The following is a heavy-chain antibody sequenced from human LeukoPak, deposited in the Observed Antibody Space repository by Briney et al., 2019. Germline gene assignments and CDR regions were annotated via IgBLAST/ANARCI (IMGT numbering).Heavy chain of an antibody. D-gene: IGHD6-19*01. V-gene: IGHV1-3*03. CDR2: IYGDNGDT. J-gene: IGHJ4*02. CDR3: ARREQWLVGDDY. Sequence: ASVKVSCKASGYSFTTYAMNWVRQAPGQRLEWMGWIYGDNGDTKYSQGFQGRVTITRDTSASTVYMELSSLRSEDMAVYYCARREQWLVGDDYWGQGTLVTVSS. CDR1: GYSFTTYA.